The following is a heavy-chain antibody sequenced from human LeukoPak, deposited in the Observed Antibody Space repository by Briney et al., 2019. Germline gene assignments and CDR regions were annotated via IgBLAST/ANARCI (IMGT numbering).Heavy chain of an antibody. D-gene: IGHD6-6*01. CDR1: GFTFSGFW. CDR3: ARSSYSSSSSV. V-gene: IGHV3-7*03. Sequence: GGSLRLSCAVSGFTFSGFWMSWSRQAPGKGLEWVASINSDGSEGYYADVVKGRFTISRDNAKSSLYLQINSLRAEDTAVYYCARSSYSSSSSVWGQGTMVTVSS. CDR2: INSDGSEG. J-gene: IGHJ3*01.